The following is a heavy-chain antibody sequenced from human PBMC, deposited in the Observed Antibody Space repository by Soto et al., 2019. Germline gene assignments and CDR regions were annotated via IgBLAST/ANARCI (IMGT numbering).Heavy chain of an antibody. J-gene: IGHJ6*03. V-gene: IGHV4-34*01. D-gene: IGHD4-4*01. CDR2: INHSGST. CDR3: ARMRGAYSNYVYYYMDV. Sequence: QVQLQQWGTGLLKPSETLSLTCAVYGGSFSGYYWSWIRQPPGKGLEWIGEINHSGSTNYNPSLKSRVTISVDTSKNQFSLKLSSVTAADTAVYYCARMRGAYSNYVYYYMDVWGKGTTVTVSS. CDR1: GGSFSGYY.